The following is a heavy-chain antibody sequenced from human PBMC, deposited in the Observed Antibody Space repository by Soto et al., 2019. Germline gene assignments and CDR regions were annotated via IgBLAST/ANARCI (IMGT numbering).Heavy chain of an antibody. V-gene: IGHV4-39*01. J-gene: IGHJ4*02. CDR1: GGSISGSYYY. Sequence: SETLSLTCAVSGGSISGSYYYWAWLRQSPGKGPEWIGSVFYTGFTSYNTSLESRVSVSVDTSKSQFSLKLSAVTAADTAVYSCATSQKGYNWNYIDHWGQGALVTVS. CDR2: VFYTGFT. D-gene: IGHD1-20*01. CDR3: ATSQKGYNWNYIDH.